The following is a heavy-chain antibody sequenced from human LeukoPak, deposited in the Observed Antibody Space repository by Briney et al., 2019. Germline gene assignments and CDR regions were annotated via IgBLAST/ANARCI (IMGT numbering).Heavy chain of an antibody. V-gene: IGHV4-39*01. CDR2: IYYTGSS. CDR3: ARLSKGRYFDYIFDF. J-gene: IGHJ4*02. Sequence: SETLSLTCAVSGGSVSSSTYYWGWIRQPPGKGLEWIGNIYYTGSSYYNPSLKSRVTMSVDTSKNQFSLKMNSVTAADTAVYYCARLSKGRYFDYIFDFWGQGTRLTVSS. CDR1: GGSVSSSTYY. D-gene: IGHD3-9*01.